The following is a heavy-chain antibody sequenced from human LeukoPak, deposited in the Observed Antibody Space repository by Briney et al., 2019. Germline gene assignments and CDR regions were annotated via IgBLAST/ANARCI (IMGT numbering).Heavy chain of an antibody. J-gene: IGHJ3*02. CDR2: ISWNSGSI. CDR1: GFTFDDYA. D-gene: IGHD6-19*01. Sequence: PGRSLRLSCAASGFTFDDYAMHWVRQAPGKGLQWVSGISWNSGSIGYADSVKGRFTISRDNAKNSLYLQTNSLRAEDMALYYCAKGIAVGAHDAFDIWGQGTMVTVSS. V-gene: IGHV3-9*03. CDR3: AKGIAVGAHDAFDI.